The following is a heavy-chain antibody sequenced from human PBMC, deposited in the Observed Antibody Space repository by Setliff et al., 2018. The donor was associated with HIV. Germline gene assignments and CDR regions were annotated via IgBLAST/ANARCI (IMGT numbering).Heavy chain of an antibody. J-gene: IGHJ4*02. Sequence: GASVKVSCKASGGTFSTYAINWVRQAPGQGLEWLGAIIPVFATANYAQKFQGRVTITADESTLTAYMELSSLTSEDTAVYFCARGTGSYSYFDSWGLGTLVTVSS. CDR1: GGTFSTYA. CDR3: ARGTGSYSYFDS. CDR2: IIPVFATA. D-gene: IGHD1-26*01. V-gene: IGHV1-69*13.